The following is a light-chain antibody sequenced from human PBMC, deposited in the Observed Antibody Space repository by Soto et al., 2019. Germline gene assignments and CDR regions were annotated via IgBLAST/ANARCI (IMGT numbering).Light chain of an antibody. CDR1: RSDIGAGYD. CDR2: GNS. CDR3: QAYASTRXGYV. J-gene: IGLJ1*01. V-gene: IGLV1-40*01. Sequence: QSVLTQPPSVSWAAGQRVTISCTGSRSDIGAGYDVNWYQQLPGPAPKFLIYGNSNRPSGFPDRFSGSKSGTSESLAITGLQAEDEDDDHCQAYASTRXGYVVGEGTKVXV.